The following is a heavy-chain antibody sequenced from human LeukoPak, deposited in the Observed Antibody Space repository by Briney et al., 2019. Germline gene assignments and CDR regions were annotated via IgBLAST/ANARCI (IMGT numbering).Heavy chain of an antibody. CDR3: AKDVSLWFGEFPV. J-gene: IGHJ3*01. V-gene: IGHV1-46*01. CDR1: GYTFTSYY. CDR2: INPSGGST. D-gene: IGHD3-10*01. Sequence: ASVKVSCKASGYTFTSYYMHWVRQAPGQGLEWMGIINPSGGSTSYAQKFQGRVTMTRDTSTSTVYMELSSLRSEDTAVYYCAKDVSLWFGEFPVWGQGTMVTVSS.